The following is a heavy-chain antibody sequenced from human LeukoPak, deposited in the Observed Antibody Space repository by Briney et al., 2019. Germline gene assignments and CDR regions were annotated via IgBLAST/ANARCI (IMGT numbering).Heavy chain of an antibody. V-gene: IGHV3-23*01. CDR1: GFTFGKYW. Sequence: GGSLRLSCVASGFTFGKYWMSWVRQAPGKGLEWVSSISGNGDTTYYEDSVKGRFTISRDNSKKTLYLQLNSLRAEDTAVYYCARDRWELLSNSYHYCGLDVWGQGTTVTVSS. J-gene: IGHJ6*02. D-gene: IGHD2-15*01. CDR3: ARDRWELLSNSYHYCGLDV. CDR2: ISGNGDTT.